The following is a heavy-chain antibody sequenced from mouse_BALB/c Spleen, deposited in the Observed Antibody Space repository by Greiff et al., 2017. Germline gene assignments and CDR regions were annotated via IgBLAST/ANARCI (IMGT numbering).Heavy chain of an antibody. V-gene: IGHV1S135*01. CDR3: AREEDAMDY. CDR2: IDPFNGGT. CDR1: GYSFTSYY. Sequence: LVESGPELMKPGASVKISCKASGYSFTSYYMHWVKQSHGKSLEWIGYIDPFNGGTSYNQKFKGKATLTVDKSSSTAYMHLSSLTSEDSAVYYCAREEDAMDYWGQGTSVTVSS. J-gene: IGHJ4*01.